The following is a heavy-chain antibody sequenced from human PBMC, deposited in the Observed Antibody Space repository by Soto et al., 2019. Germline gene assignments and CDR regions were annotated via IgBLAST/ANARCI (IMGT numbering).Heavy chain of an antibody. V-gene: IGHV4-34*01. D-gene: IGHD2-21*02. CDR1: GGSLSGNY. CDR2: THHSGST. Sequence: AETLSLTCAVYGGSLSGNYWGWIRQPPGKGLEWIGETHHSGSTAYNPSLKSRVTISVDTSRNQFSLKLNSVTAADTAVYYCARTTAAIHLNYWSQGTLVTVSS. CDR3: ARTTAAIHLNY. J-gene: IGHJ4*02.